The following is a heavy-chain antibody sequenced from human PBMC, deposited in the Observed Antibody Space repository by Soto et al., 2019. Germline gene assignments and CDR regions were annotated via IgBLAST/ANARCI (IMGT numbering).Heavy chain of an antibody. CDR2: VFTTGTT. Sequence: SETLSLTCSVTGGSINKYYWSWVRQSAGKGLEWIGRVFTTGTTDYNPSLKGRVTISVDTSKNQFSLSLRSVTAADTAIYYCARDFNSIFDDFADMRWNFDPWGQGTLVTVFS. CDR1: GGSINKYY. D-gene: IGHD3-3*02. J-gene: IGHJ5*02. CDR3: ARDFNSIFDDFADMRWNFDP. V-gene: IGHV4-4*07.